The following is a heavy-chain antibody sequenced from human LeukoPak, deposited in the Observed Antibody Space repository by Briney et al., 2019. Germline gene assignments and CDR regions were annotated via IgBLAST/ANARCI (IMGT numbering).Heavy chain of an antibody. V-gene: IGHV4-59*01. CDR3: ARATPEPVGATDYFDY. J-gene: IGHJ4*02. CDR1: GSSISSYY. CDR2: IYYSGST. D-gene: IGHD1-26*01. Sequence: SETLSLTCTVSGSSISSYYWSWIRQPPGKGLEWIGYIYYSGSTNYNPSLKSRVTISVDTSKNQFSLKLSSVTAADTAVYYCARATPEPVGATDYFDYWGQGTLVTVSS.